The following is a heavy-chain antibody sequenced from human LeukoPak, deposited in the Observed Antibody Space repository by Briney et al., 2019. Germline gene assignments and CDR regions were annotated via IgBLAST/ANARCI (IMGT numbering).Heavy chain of an antibody. CDR1: GFTFSSYW. CDR2: IKQDGSEK. J-gene: IGHJ4*02. V-gene: IGHV3-7*01. Sequence: TGGSLRLSCAASGFTFSSYWMSWVRQAPGKGLEWVANIKQDGSEKYYVDSVKGRFTISRDNAKNSLYLQMNSLRAEDTAVYYCARVYGSDTAMADFDYWGQGTLVTVSS. D-gene: IGHD5-18*01. CDR3: ARVYGSDTAMADFDY.